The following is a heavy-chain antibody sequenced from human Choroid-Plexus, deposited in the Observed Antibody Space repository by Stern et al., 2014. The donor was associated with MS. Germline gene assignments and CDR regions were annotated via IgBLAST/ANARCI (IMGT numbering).Heavy chain of an antibody. CDR2: VSYDGSNK. Sequence: VQLLESGGGVVQPGRPLRLSCVASGFTFGSCAMHWVRQAPGKGLEWVAGVSYDGSNKYYADSVKGRFTISRDNSQNTLYMQMSSLRPEDTAVYYCAKDRQYLTYFFDHWGQGSLVTVCS. V-gene: IGHV3-30*18. J-gene: IGHJ5*02. D-gene: IGHD2/OR15-2a*01. CDR3: AKDRQYLTYFFDH. CDR1: GFTFGSCA.